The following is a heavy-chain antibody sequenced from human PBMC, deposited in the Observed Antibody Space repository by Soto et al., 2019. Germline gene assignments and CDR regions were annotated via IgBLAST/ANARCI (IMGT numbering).Heavy chain of an antibody. Sequence: ASVKVSCKASGGTFSSYAISWVRQAPGQGLEWMGGIIPIFGTANYAQKFQGRVTITAAEYTCTAYMELSSLRSEDTAVYYCARIPPPWGYHDYWGQGTLVTVSS. V-gene: IGHV1-69*13. D-gene: IGHD3-16*01. J-gene: IGHJ4*02. CDR1: GGTFSSYA. CDR2: IIPIFGTA. CDR3: ARIPPPWGYHDY.